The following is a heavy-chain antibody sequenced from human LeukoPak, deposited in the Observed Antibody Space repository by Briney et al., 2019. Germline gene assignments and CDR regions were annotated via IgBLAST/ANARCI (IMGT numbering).Heavy chain of an antibody. D-gene: IGHD6-13*01. CDR3: AREVLAAADY. CDR1: GLTFSSYW. CDR2: IKQDGSDK. J-gene: IGHJ4*02. Sequence: GGSLRLSCAASGLTFSSYWMRWVRQAPGKGLGRVTKIKQDGSDKYYVDSVKGRFTISRDNAKNSLYLQMNSLRAEDTAVYYCAREVLAAADYWGQGTLVTVSS. V-gene: IGHV3-7*01.